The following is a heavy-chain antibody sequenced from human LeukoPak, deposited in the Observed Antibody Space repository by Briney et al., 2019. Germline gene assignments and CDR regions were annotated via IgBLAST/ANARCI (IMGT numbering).Heavy chain of an antibody. V-gene: IGHV3-23*01. CDR3: AKDIAQGYTFGSIEEDY. D-gene: IGHD5-18*01. Sequence: GGSLRLSCTVSGPTFSKYAMSWVRLAPGKGLEWVSAISESGTGTYYADSVKGRFTTSRDNSKNTLSLHMNSLRADDTAVYYCAKDIAQGYTFGSIEEDYWGQGTLVTVSS. CDR2: ISESGTGT. CDR1: GPTFSKYA. J-gene: IGHJ4*02.